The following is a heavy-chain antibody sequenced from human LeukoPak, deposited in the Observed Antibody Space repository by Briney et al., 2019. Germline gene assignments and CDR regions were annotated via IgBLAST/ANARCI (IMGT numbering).Heavy chain of an antibody. Sequence: GGSLRLSCAASGFTFSSHSMNWVRQAPRKGLEWVSYISSSSSTIYYADSVKGRFTISRDNAKNSLYLQMNSLRAEDMAVYYCAREVAGLDYWGQGTLVTVSS. CDR1: GFTFSSHS. CDR3: AREVAGLDY. J-gene: IGHJ4*02. D-gene: IGHD2-15*01. CDR2: ISSSSSTI. V-gene: IGHV3-48*04.